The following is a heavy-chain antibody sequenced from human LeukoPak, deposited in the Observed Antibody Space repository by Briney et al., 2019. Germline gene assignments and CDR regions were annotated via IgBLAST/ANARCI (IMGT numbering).Heavy chain of an antibody. D-gene: IGHD5-24*01. V-gene: IGHV5-51*01. J-gene: IGHJ4*02. Sequence: GESLKISCRVSGYSFATYWIGWVRQMPGNGLEWMGIIYPGDSDSRCSPSFQGQVTMSADKSINTAYLQWTTLKASDTAMYYCARHNGEWDGHNPKGTFDYWGQGTLVTVSS. CDR2: IYPGDSDS. CDR1: GYSFATYW. CDR3: ARHNGEWDGHNPKGTFDY.